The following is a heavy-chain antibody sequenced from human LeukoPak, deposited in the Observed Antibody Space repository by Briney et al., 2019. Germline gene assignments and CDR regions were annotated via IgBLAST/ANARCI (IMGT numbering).Heavy chain of an antibody. CDR3: ARAPGGYYDSSGHFGYWLDP. CDR1: GFTFSDYY. CDR2: IRSSGSAV. D-gene: IGHD3-22*01. J-gene: IGHJ5*02. Sequence: GGSLRLPCTASGFTFSDYYMSWIRQAPGKGLEWVSNIRSSGSAVYYADSVKGRFTISRDNAQNSLYPQMNSLGVEDTAVYYCARAPGGYYDSSGHFGYWLDPWGQGTLVTVSS. V-gene: IGHV3-11*04.